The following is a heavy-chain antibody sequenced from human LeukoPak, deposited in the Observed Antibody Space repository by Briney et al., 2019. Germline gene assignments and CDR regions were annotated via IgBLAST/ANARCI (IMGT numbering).Heavy chain of an antibody. CDR1: GGSVRRGNYY. D-gene: IGHD3-3*01. Sequence: TSETLSLTCTVSGGSVRRGNYYWTWIRQPAGSGLEWIGRIYTSGSTNYNPSLKSRVTISVDTSKNQFSLKLSSVTAADTAVYYCATSSGDFWSGHKYAFDIWGQGTMVTVSS. J-gene: IGHJ3*02. CDR3: ATSSGDFWSGHKYAFDI. CDR2: IYTSGST. V-gene: IGHV4-61*02.